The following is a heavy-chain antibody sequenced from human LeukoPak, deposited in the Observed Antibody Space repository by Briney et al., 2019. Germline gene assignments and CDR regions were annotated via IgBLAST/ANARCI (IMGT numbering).Heavy chain of an antibody. V-gene: IGHV4-59*01. CDR3: ARTEYSSGWYYFDY. CDR1: GGSISSYY. Sequence: PSETLSLTCTVSGGSISSYYWSWIRQPPGKGLEWSGYIYYSGSTNYNPSLKRRVTISVDTSKNQFSLKLSSVTAADTAVYYCARTEYSSGWYYFDYWGQGTLVTVSS. CDR2: IYYSGST. J-gene: IGHJ4*02. D-gene: IGHD6-19*01.